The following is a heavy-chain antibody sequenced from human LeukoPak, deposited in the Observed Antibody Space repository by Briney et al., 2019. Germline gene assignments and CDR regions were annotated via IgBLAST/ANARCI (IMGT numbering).Heavy chain of an antibody. Sequence: GASVKVSCKASGYTFTAYYMHWLRQAPGQGLEWMGWIDPNSGGTKYAQKFQGRVTMTRDTSISTAYMEVSRLRSDDTAVYYCATNPAATRGFDNWGQGTLVTVSS. V-gene: IGHV1-2*02. CDR2: IDPNSGGT. D-gene: IGHD2-2*01. CDR1: GYTFTAYY. J-gene: IGHJ4*02. CDR3: ATNPAATRGFDN.